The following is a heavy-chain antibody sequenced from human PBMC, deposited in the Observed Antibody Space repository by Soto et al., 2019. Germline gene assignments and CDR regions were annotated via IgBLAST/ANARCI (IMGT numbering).Heavy chain of an antibody. J-gene: IGHJ6*02. D-gene: IGHD4-4*01. V-gene: IGHV3-30*03. CDR2: ILHDGSAE. CDR1: GFTFTGYG. Sequence: PGGSLRLSCAASGFTFTGYGMHWVRQSPGKGLEWMALILHDGSAEYYADSVKGRFTISRDNSKNTLYLQMNSLRAEDTAVYYCARSRDGYSFYFYYGMDGWGQGTTVTVSS. CDR3: ARSRDGYSFYFYYGMDG.